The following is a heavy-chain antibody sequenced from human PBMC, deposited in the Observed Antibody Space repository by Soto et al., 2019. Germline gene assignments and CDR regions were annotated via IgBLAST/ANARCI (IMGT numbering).Heavy chain of an antibody. CDR2: IRNKANSYTT. CDR1: GFTFSDHY. Sequence: PGGSLRLSCAASGFTFSDHYMDWVRQGPGKGLEWVGRIRNKANSYTTEYAASVKGRFTISRDESKSSVYLQMNSLKTEDTAVYYCARVGGTSGWQDGMDVWGQGTTVTVSS. CDR3: ARVGGTSGWQDGMDV. V-gene: IGHV3-72*01. J-gene: IGHJ6*02. D-gene: IGHD6-19*01.